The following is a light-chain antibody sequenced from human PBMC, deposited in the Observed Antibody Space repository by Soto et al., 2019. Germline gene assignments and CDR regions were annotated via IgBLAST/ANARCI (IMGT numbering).Light chain of an antibody. CDR1: QSVSSSY. Sequence: EIVLTQSPGTLSLSPGERATLSCRASQSVSSSYLAWYQQKPGQPPRLLIYGASNRATGIPDRFSGSGSGTDFPLTISTLEPEAFAVYYCQQYGTSFTFGPGTKVDLK. CDR2: GAS. V-gene: IGKV3-20*01. J-gene: IGKJ3*01. CDR3: QQYGTSFT.